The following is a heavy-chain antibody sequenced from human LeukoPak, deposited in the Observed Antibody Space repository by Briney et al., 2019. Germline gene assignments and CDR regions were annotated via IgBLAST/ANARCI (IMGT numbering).Heavy chain of an antibody. D-gene: IGHD2-2*01. CDR2: IYHSGST. J-gene: IGHJ5*02. CDR3: ARTHSSTDWFDP. CDR1: GGSISSGGYY. Sequence: PSQTLSLTCTVSGGSISSGGYYWSWIRQPPGKGLEWIGYIYHSGSTYYNPSLKSRVTISVDTSKNQFSLKLSSVTAADTAVYYCARTHSSTDWFDPWGQGTLVTVSS. V-gene: IGHV4-30-2*01.